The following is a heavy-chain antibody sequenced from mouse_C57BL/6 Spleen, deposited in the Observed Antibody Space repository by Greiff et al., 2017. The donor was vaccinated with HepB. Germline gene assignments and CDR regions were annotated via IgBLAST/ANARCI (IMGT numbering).Heavy chain of an antibody. CDR1: GYSITSGYY. V-gene: IGHV3-6*01. J-gene: IGHJ1*03. Sequence: EVQLVESGPGLVKPSQSLSLTCSVTGYSITSGYYWNWIRQFPGNKLEWMGYISYDGSNNYNPSLKNRISITRDTSKNQFFLKLNSVTTEDTATYYCARDKLGRYFDVWGTGTTVTVSS. CDR2: ISYDGSN. D-gene: IGHD4-1*01. CDR3: ARDKLGRYFDV.